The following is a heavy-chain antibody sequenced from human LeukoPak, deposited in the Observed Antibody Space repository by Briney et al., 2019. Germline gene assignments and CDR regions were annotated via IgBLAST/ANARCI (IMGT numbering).Heavy chain of an antibody. CDR3: ARDEGFCSGGRCHISGFDY. J-gene: IGHJ4*02. CDR1: GFTFSSYA. V-gene: IGHV3-21*01. D-gene: IGHD2-15*01. CDR2: ISSSSSYI. Sequence: KTGGSLRLSCAASGFTFSSYAMSWVRQAPGKGLEWVSSISSSSSYIYYADSVKGRFTISRDNARNSVYMQLNSLRAEDTAVYYCARDEGFCSGGRCHISGFDYWGQGALVTVSS.